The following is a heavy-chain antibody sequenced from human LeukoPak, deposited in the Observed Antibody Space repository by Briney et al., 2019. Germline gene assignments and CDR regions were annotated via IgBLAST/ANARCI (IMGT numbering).Heavy chain of an antibody. CDR3: ARALCEYCSSISCYFPGDY. CDR2: ISYDGSKK. V-gene: IGHV3-30*03. D-gene: IGHD2-2*01. Sequence: GRSLRLSCAPSRFTFCSYGIHGLRQAPGKGLEWVAVISYDGSKKYYADSVKGRFTISRDNSKNTLYLQMNSLRSEDAAVYYCARALCEYCSSISCYFPGDYWGQGTLVTVSS. J-gene: IGHJ4*02. CDR1: RFTFCSYG.